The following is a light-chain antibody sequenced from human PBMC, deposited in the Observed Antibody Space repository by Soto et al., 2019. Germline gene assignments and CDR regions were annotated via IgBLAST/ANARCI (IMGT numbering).Light chain of an antibody. V-gene: IGLV2-14*03. J-gene: IGLJ2*01. CDR3: SSYTGSSTSVI. CDR2: DVS. Sequence: QSALTQPASVSGSPGQSITISCTGTSSDVGTCNYVSWYQQHPGKAPKVMIYDVSNRPSGVSNRFSGSKSGNTASLTISGLQAEDEADYYCSSYTGSSTSVIFGGGTKVTVL. CDR1: SSDVGTCNY.